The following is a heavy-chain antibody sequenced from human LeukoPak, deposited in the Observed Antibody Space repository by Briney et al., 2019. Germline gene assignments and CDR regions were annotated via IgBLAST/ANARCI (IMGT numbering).Heavy chain of an antibody. CDR3: AKDLKSVVAANFDY. CDR2: FSGSGGST. D-gene: IGHD2-15*01. J-gene: IGHJ4*02. V-gene: IGHV3-23*01. CDR1: GFTFSNYA. Sequence: PGGSLRLSCAASGFTFSNYAMNWVRQAPGKGLEWVSGFSGSGGSTYYADSVKGRFTISKDNSTNTLYLQMNSLRAEDTAVYYCAKDLKSVVAANFDYWGQGTLVTVSS.